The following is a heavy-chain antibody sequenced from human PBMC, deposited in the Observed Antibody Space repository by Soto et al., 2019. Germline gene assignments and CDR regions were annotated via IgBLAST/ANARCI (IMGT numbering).Heavy chain of an antibody. J-gene: IGHJ5*02. Sequence: QITLKESGPTLVKPTQTLTLTCTFSGFSLSTSGVGVGWIRQPPGKALEWLALIYWDDDKRYSPSLKSRLTITKDINKNQVVLTMTNMDPVDTATYYCAHSLYDYVWGTNWFDPWGQGTLVTVSS. D-gene: IGHD3-16*01. CDR1: GFSLSTSGVG. CDR2: IYWDDDK. V-gene: IGHV2-5*02. CDR3: AHSLYDYVWGTNWFDP.